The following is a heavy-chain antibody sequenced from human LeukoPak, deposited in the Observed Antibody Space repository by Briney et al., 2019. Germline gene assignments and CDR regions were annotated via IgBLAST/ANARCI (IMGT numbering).Heavy chain of an antibody. Sequence: ASVKVSCKASGYTFTSYYMHWVRQAPGQGLEWMGIINPSGGSTSYAQKFQGRVTMTRDTSTSTVYMELSSLRSEDTAVYYCARSGRDYDILTGDSDGLGYYYGMDVWGQGTTVTVSS. D-gene: IGHD3-9*01. V-gene: IGHV1-46*01. CDR2: INPSGGST. CDR3: ARSGRDYDILTGDSDGLGYYYGMDV. CDR1: GYTFTSYY. J-gene: IGHJ6*02.